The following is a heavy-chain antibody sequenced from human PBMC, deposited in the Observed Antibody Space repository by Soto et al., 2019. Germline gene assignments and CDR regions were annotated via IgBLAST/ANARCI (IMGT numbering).Heavy chain of an antibody. CDR3: AKALIPYYGFWSGPSMDV. D-gene: IGHD3-3*01. CDR1: GFAFSRAA. Sequence: LSCAACGFAFSRAAMKVFLQSPGIWLDWVSTISSSGGIPDYADSVKGRFTISRDNPKNTLYLQMNSLRAEDTAVYYCAKALIPYYGFWSGPSMDVWGQGTTVTVSS. CDR2: ISSSGGIP. J-gene: IGHJ6*02. V-gene: IGHV3-23*01.